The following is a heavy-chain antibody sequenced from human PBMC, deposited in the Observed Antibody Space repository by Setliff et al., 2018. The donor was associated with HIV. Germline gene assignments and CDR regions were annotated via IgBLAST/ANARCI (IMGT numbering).Heavy chain of an antibody. J-gene: IGHJ4*02. CDR1: GFTFSSYS. CDR3: ARDLRSSHGSPNYFDY. D-gene: IGHD2-15*01. V-gene: IGHV3-21*06. Sequence: PGGSLRLSCAAPGFTFSSYSMNWVRQAPGKGLEWVSSISSSSSYIYYADSVKGRFTISRDNAKNSLYLEMNSLRAEETAVYYCARDLRSSHGSPNYFDYWGRGALVTV. CDR2: ISSSSSYI.